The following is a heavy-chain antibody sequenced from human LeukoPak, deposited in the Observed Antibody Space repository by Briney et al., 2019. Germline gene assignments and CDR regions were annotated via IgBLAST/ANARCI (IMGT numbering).Heavy chain of an antibody. Sequence: SETLSLTCTVSGGSISSSSYYWGWIRQPPGKGLEWIGSIYYSGSTYYNPSLKSRVTISVDTSKNQFSLKLSSVTAADTAVYYCAGGSGSFPFDYWGQGTLVTVSS. D-gene: IGHD3-10*01. CDR2: IYYSGST. J-gene: IGHJ4*02. V-gene: IGHV4-39*01. CDR3: AGGSGSFPFDY. CDR1: GGSISSSSYY.